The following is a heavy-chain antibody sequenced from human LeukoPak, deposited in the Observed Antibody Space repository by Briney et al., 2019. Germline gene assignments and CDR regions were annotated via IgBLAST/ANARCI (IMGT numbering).Heavy chain of an antibody. J-gene: IGHJ3*02. CDR3: ARDDYCSGGSCYSDAFDI. Sequence: ASVKVSCKASGYTFTSYGISWVRQAPGQGLEWMGWISAYNGNTNYAQKLQGRVTMTTDTSTSTAYMELRSLRSDDTAVYYCARDDYCSGGSCYSDAFDIWGQGTMVTVSS. CDR1: GYTFTSYG. CDR2: ISAYNGNT. V-gene: IGHV1-18*01. D-gene: IGHD2-15*01.